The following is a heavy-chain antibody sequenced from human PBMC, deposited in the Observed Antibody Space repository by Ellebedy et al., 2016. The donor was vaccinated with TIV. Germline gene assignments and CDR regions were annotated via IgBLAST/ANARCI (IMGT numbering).Heavy chain of an antibody. Sequence: GESLKISCAASGFPLGNYAMSWVRQAPGKGLEWVSTISGSGDSIYYADSVRGRFTISRDNSKNTLFLHMDSLRAEETAVYYCATRPLTMIVLAEYFFDYWGQGTLVTVSS. J-gene: IGHJ4*02. CDR3: ATRPLTMIVLAEYFFDY. CDR1: GFPLGNYA. V-gene: IGHV3-23*01. D-gene: IGHD3-22*01. CDR2: ISGSGDSI.